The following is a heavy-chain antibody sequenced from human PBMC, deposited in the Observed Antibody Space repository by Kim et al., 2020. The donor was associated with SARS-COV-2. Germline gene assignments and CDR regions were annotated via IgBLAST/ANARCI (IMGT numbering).Heavy chain of an antibody. CDR2: ISSSSSTI. V-gene: IGHV3-48*02. Sequence: GGSLRLSCAASGFTFSSYSMNWVRQAPGKGLEWVSFISSSSSTIYYADSVKGPFTISRDNAKNSLYMQLNSLRDEDTAVYYCASKRSPASYYDSGVYSDAFVVWGAGTMVTVSP. J-gene: IGHJ3*01. D-gene: IGHD3-22*01. CDR1: GFTFSSYS. CDR3: ASKRSPASYYDSGVYSDAFVV.